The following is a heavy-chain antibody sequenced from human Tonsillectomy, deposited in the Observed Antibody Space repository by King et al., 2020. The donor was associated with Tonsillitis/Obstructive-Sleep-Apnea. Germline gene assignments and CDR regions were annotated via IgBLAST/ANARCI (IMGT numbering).Heavy chain of an antibody. V-gene: IGHV1-24*01. J-gene: IGHJ4*02. D-gene: IGHD6-13*01. CDR3: AAGLLRPRFGYSSRWYDRPPLDY. CDR1: GHALSEVS. Sequence: VQLVQSGAEMKKPGASVRVSCRVSGHALSEVSMHWVRQTPGKGLEWMGGFDPEDGGAICAQKFQGRVTMTEDSSSDTAYMELGSLRSDDTAVYYCAAGLLRPRFGYSSRWYDRPPLDYWGQGTLVTVSS. CDR2: FDPEDGGA.